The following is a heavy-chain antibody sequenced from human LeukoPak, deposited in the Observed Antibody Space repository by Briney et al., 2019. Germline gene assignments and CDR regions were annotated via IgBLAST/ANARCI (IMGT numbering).Heavy chain of an antibody. D-gene: IGHD2-15*01. CDR2: ISYDGSNK. V-gene: IGHV3-30*18. J-gene: IGHJ4*02. CDR1: GFTFSSYG. Sequence: GGSLRLSCAASGFTFSSYGMHWVRQAPGKGLEWVAVISYDGSNKYYADSVKGRFTISRDNSKNTLYLQMNSLRAEDTAVYYCAKESSIVVVVADYWGQGALVTVSS. CDR3: AKESSIVVVVADY.